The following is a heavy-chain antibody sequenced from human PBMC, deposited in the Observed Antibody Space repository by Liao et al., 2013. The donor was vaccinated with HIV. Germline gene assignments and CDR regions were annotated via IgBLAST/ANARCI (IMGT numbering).Heavy chain of an antibody. V-gene: IGHV4-61*02. Sequence: QVQLQESGPGLVKPSQTLSLTCTVSGGSISVGSYYWSWIRQPAGKGLEWIGRIYPSGGTNSNPSLKSRVTMSVDTSKNQFSLKLSSVTAADTAVYYCARDRGYSYGFDYWGQGTLVTVSS. CDR1: GGSISVGSYY. CDR3: ARDRGYSYGFDY. J-gene: IGHJ4*02. D-gene: IGHD5-18*01. CDR2: IYPSGGT.